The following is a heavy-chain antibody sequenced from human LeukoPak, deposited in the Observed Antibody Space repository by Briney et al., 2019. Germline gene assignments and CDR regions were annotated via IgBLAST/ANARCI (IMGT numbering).Heavy chain of an antibody. Sequence: ASVKVSCKTSGYSFISYHVTWVRQAPGQGLEWMGWITPYNGNAVSAQNFQNRLTMTTDTSTNTAYMELTSLTSDDTAVYFCARYKFHNNFDFWGQGTLVTVSS. D-gene: IGHD1-1*01. CDR3: ARYKFHNNFDF. CDR2: ITPYNGNA. J-gene: IGHJ4*02. CDR1: GYSFISYH. V-gene: IGHV1-18*01.